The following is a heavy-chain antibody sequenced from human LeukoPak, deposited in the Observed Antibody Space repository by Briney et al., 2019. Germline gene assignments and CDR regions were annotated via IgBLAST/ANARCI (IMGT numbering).Heavy chain of an antibody. J-gene: IGHJ3*02. D-gene: IGHD3-10*01. CDR3: ARVGITMVRGVMGAFDI. CDR1: GYTFTSYG. V-gene: IGHV1-18*01. Sequence: ASVKVSCKASGYTFTSYGISWVRQAPGQGLEWMGWISAYNGNTNYAQKLQGRVTMTTDTSTSTAYMELRSLRSDDTAVYYCARVGITMVRGVMGAFDIWGQGTMVTVSS. CDR2: ISAYNGNT.